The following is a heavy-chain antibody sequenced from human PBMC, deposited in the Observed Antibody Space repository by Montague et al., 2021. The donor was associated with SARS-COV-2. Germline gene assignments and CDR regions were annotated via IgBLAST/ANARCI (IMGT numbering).Heavy chain of an antibody. D-gene: IGHD6-19*01. CDR2: ISSSGSTI. J-gene: IGHJ4*02. CDR3: ARDSLFRSGYSSGWPDY. V-gene: IGHV3-48*03. CDR1: GFTFSSYE. Sequence: SLRLSCAASGFTFSSYEMNWVRQAPGKGLEWASYISSSGSTIYYADSVKGRFTISRDNAKNSLYLQMNSLRAEDTAVYYCARDSLFRSGYSSGWPDYWGQGSLVTVSS.